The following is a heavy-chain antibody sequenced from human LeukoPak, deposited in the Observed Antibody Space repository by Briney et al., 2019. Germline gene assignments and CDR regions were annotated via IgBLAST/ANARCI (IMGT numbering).Heavy chain of an antibody. CDR1: GFTFSRYW. CDR3: ANYVLRFLEWLPTNDY. J-gene: IGHJ4*02. V-gene: IGHV3-74*01. D-gene: IGHD3-3*01. Sequence: GGSLRLSCAASGFTFSRYWMHWVRQAPGKGLVWVSRINSDGSSRSYADSVKGRFTISRDNSKNTLYLQMNSLRAEDTAVYFCANYVLRFLEWLPTNDYWGQGTLVTVSS. CDR2: INSDGSSR.